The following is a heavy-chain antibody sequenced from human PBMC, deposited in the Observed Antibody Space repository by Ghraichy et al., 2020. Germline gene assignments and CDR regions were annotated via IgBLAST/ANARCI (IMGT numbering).Heavy chain of an antibody. V-gene: IGHV4-34*01. J-gene: IGHJ4*02. Sequence: SDTLSLTCAVYNGPFDSYYWSWIRQPPGKGLQWIGEINHSGSTNYNPSLKSRVALSVDRLKNQFSLRLSFVTAADTAMYYCARGRKSSQQLVPLPFDYWGQGTLVNVSS. CDR3: ARGRKSSQQLVPLPFDY. CDR1: NGPFDSYY. D-gene: IGHD6-13*01. CDR2: INHSGST.